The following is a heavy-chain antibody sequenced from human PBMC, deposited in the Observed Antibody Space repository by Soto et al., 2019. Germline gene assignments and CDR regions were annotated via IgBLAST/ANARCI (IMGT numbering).Heavy chain of an antibody. J-gene: IGHJ6*02. CDR2: ISGSGGST. CDR1: GFTFSSYA. D-gene: IGHD6-6*01. CDR3: AKLEHGAELVRGYYYYGMDV. V-gene: IGHV3-23*01. Sequence: GGSLRLSCAASGFTFSSYAMSWVRQAPGKGLEWVSAISGSGGSTYYADSVKGRFTISRDNSKNTLYLQMNSLRAEDTAVYYCAKLEHGAELVRGYYYYGMDVWGQGTTVTVSS.